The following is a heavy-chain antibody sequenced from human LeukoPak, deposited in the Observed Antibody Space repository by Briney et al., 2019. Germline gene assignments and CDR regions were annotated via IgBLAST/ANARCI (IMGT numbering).Heavy chain of an antibody. CDR1: GGSISSYY. D-gene: IGHD4-17*01. CDR2: IYYSGST. CDR3: ARVRHDYGGTYYFDY. Sequence: SETPSLTCTVSGGSISSYYWSWIRQPPGKGLEWIGYIYYSGSTNYNPSLKSRVTISVDTSKNQFSLKLSSVTAADTAVYYCARVRHDYGGTYYFDYWGQGTLVTVSS. J-gene: IGHJ4*02. V-gene: IGHV4-59*01.